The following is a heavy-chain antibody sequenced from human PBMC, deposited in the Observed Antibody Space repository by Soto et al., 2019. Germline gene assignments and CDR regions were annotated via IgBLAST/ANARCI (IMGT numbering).Heavy chain of an antibody. CDR1: GGSISSGGYY. CDR2: IYYSGST. V-gene: IGHV4-31*03. Sequence: SETLSLTCTVSGGSISSGGYYWSWIRQHPGKGLEWIGYIYYSGSTYYNPSLKSRVTISVDTSKNQFSVKLSSVTAADTAVYYCARDSPYYDILTGSQNDYYYYMDVWGKGTTVTVSS. D-gene: IGHD3-9*01. CDR3: ARDSPYYDILTGSQNDYYYYMDV. J-gene: IGHJ6*03.